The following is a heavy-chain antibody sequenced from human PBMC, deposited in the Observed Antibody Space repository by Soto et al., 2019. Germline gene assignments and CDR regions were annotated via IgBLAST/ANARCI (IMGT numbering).Heavy chain of an antibody. Sequence: PSETLSLTCTVSRGPITSGGYSWTWIRQSRGKGLEWIGYTYQSGSAYYNPSLKSRVTISVDRSKIQFSLNLTSVTAADTAVYYCARYYYGMDVWGQGTTVTVSS. CDR2: TYQSGSA. CDR3: ARYYYGMDV. V-gene: IGHV4-30-2*06. CDR1: RGPITSGGYS. J-gene: IGHJ6*02.